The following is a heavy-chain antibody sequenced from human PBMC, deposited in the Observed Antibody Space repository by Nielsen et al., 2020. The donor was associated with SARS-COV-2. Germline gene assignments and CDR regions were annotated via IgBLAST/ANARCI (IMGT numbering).Heavy chain of an antibody. CDR3: GRHDYGGNSPIDS. Sequence: SVKVSCKASGGTFISDAISWVRQAPGQGLEWVGGIIIVFDTANSAPKFQGRVTITADESTSTAYMELTNLRSDDTAVYYCGRHDYGGNSPIDSWGHGTLVAVSS. CDR1: GGTFISDA. V-gene: IGHV1-69*13. J-gene: IGHJ5*01. D-gene: IGHD4-23*01. CDR2: IIIVFDTA.